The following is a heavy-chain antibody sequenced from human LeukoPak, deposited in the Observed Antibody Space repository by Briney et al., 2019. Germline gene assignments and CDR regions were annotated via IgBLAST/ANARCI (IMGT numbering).Heavy chain of an antibody. D-gene: IGHD1-26*01. V-gene: IGHV3-43D*03. CDR1: GFTFPDYA. Sequence: PGGSLRLSCAASGFTFPDYAMHWVRQSPGKGLEWVSLITWDGGTTYYANSVKGRFTISRDNSKYSLYLQMNSLRTEDTALYYCAKDSYSGSSYDYWGQGTLVTVSS. CDR2: ITWDGGTT. CDR3: AKDSYSGSSYDY. J-gene: IGHJ4*02.